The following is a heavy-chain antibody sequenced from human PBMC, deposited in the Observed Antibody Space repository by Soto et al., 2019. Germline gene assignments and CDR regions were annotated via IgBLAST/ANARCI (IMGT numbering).Heavy chain of an antibody. Sequence: GGSLRLSCAASGFTFSSYAMSWVRQAPGKGLEWVSAISGSGGSTYYADSVKGRFTISRDNSKNTRYLQMNSLRAEDTAVYYCAKDGRMAAAGTGAPSNPWGQGTLVTVSS. CDR3: AKDGRMAAAGTGAPSNP. J-gene: IGHJ5*02. V-gene: IGHV3-23*01. D-gene: IGHD6-13*01. CDR2: ISGSGGST. CDR1: GFTFSSYA.